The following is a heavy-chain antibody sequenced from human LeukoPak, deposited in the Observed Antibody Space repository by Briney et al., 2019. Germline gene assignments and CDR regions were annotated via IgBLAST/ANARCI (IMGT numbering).Heavy chain of an antibody. CDR1: GYTFTSYY. D-gene: IGHD5-18*01. CDR3: ARGGHSYGFLYYYYYGMDV. Sequence: ASVRVSCKASGYTFTSYYMHWVRQAPGQGLEWMGIINPSGGSTSYAQKLQGRVTMTRDTSTSTVYMELSSLRSEDTAVYYCARGGHSYGFLYYYYYGMDVWGQGTTVTVSS. V-gene: IGHV1-46*04. J-gene: IGHJ6*02. CDR2: INPSGGST.